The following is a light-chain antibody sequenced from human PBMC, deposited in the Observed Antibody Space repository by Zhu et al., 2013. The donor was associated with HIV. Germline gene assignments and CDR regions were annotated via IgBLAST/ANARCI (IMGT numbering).Light chain of an antibody. CDR1: QFVGSSTF. CDR3: QQYGSSPLT. V-gene: IGKV3-20*01. J-gene: IGKJ4*01. CDR2: GAS. Sequence: DIVLTQSPGTLSLSPGDTATLSCRASQFVGSSTFLAWYQQKRGQAPRLLIYGASTRATDIPDRFSGSGSGTDFTLTISRLESEDFAVYYCQQYGSSPLTFGGGTTLELK.